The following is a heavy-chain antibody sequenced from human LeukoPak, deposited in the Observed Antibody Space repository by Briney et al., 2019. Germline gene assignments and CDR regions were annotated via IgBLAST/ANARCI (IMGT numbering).Heavy chain of an antibody. CDR1: GGSISSYY. CDR3: ARLGTGYCSGGSCYYFDY. Sequence: PSETLSLTCTVSGGSISSYYWSWIRQPPGKGLEWIGYIYYSESTNYNPSLKSRVTISVDTSKNQFSLKLSSVTAADTAVYYCARLGTGYCSGGSCYYFDYWGQGTLVTVSS. CDR2: IYYSEST. D-gene: IGHD2-15*01. V-gene: IGHV4-59*01. J-gene: IGHJ4*02.